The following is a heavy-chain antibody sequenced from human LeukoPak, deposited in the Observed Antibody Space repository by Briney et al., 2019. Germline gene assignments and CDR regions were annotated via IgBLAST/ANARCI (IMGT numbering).Heavy chain of an antibody. CDR2: IYPGDSDT. D-gene: IGHD2-15*01. CDR3: ARSAQDIVVVVAAPTQFDP. J-gene: IGHJ5*02. Sequence: TGESLKISCKGSGSSFTSYWIGWGRQLPGKGLEWMGIIYPGDSDTRYSPSFQGQVTISADKFISTAYLQWSSLKASDTAMYYCARSAQDIVVVVAAPTQFDPWGQGTLVTVSS. CDR1: GSSFTSYW. V-gene: IGHV5-51*01.